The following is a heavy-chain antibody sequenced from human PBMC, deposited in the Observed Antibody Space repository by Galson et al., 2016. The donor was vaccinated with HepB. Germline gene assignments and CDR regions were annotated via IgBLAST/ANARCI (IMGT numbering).Heavy chain of an antibody. CDR2: MNPDSGDT. J-gene: IGHJ6*02. CDR3: ARAGQDNTNRYKLEV. D-gene: IGHD1-1*01. CDR1: GYTFTSYD. Sequence: SVKVSCKAAGYTFTSYDINWVRQATGQGLEWMGWMNPDSGDTGYAQNLQGRVTMTRNTSIRTAYMELSSLRYEDTAVYYCARAGQDNTNRYKLEVWGQGTTVTVSS. V-gene: IGHV1-8*01.